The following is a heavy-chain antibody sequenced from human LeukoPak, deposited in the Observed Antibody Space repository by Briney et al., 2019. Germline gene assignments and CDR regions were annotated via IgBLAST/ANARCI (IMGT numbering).Heavy chain of an antibody. CDR2: INHSGST. CDR3: ARGVAAAGIGPYYFDY. CDR1: GGSFSGYY. J-gene: IGHJ4*02. D-gene: IGHD6-13*01. V-gene: IGHV4-34*01. Sequence: PSETLSLTCAVYGGSFSGYYWSWICQPPGKGLEWIGEINHSGSTNYNPSLKSRVTISVDTSKNQFSLKLSSVTAADTAVYYCARGVAAAGIGPYYFDYWGQGTLVTVSS.